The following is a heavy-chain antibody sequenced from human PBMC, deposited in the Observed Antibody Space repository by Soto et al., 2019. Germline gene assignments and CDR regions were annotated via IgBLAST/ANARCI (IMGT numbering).Heavy chain of an antibody. Sequence: QVQLQESGPGLVKPSETLSLTCTVSGGSITDYYLSWIRQPPGKALEWIGYGYYSGSIHYNPSLQTRVTISVDTSENQFSLRLTSVTAADTAVYYCARAFAGFGAYWYFDLWGRGTLVTVSS. CDR2: GYYSGSI. CDR1: GGSITDYY. CDR3: ARAFAGFGAYWYFDL. D-gene: IGHD3-16*01. J-gene: IGHJ2*01. V-gene: IGHV4-59*01.